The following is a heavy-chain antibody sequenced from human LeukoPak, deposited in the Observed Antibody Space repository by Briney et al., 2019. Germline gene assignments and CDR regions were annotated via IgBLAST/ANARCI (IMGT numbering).Heavy chain of an antibody. V-gene: IGHV5-51*01. CDR2: IYPGHSDT. Sequence: AASMKISCKGSGYSFTSYWIGWVRQMPGKGVEWMGIIYPGHSDTRYSPSLQGQLTISADKSISTAYLQCSSLKASDTAMYYCARSQQWLATIFDYWGQGTLVTVSS. J-gene: IGHJ4*02. CDR1: GYSFTSYW. CDR3: ARSQQWLATIFDY. D-gene: IGHD6-19*01.